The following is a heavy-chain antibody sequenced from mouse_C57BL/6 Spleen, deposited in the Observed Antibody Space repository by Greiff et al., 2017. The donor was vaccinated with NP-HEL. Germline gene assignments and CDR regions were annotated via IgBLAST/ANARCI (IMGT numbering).Heavy chain of an antibody. D-gene: IGHD6-1*01. Sequence: QVQLQQPGAELVKPGASVKMSCKASGYTFTSYWITWVKQRPGQGLEWIGDIYPGSGSTNDNEKFKSKATLTVDTSASTAYMQLSSLTSEDSAVYYCASVECAYWGQGTLVTVSA. CDR1: GYTFTSYW. V-gene: IGHV1-55*01. CDR3: ASVECAY. J-gene: IGHJ3*01. CDR2: IYPGSGST.